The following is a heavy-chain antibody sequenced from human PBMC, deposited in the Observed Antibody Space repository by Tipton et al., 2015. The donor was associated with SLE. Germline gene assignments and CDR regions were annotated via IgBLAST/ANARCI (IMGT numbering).Heavy chain of an antibody. CDR2: LYGSGTPT. Sequence: GLVKPSETLSLTCTVSGDSVSTNYWNWIRQPAGKGLEWIGRLYGSGTPTHYNPSLESRVTMSVDTSQNQFSLKLKSVTAADTAVYYCASQTGNRALGVFFDYWGQGTLVTVPS. V-gene: IGHV4-4*07. CDR1: GDSVSTNY. D-gene: IGHD7-27*01. CDR3: ASQTGNRALGVFFDY. J-gene: IGHJ4*01.